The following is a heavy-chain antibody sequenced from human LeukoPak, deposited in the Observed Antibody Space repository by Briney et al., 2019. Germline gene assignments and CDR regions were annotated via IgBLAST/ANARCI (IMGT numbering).Heavy chain of an antibody. J-gene: IGHJ5*02. Sequence: SETLSLTCTVSGGSISSSSYYWGWIRQPPGKGLEWIGSIYYSGSTYYNPSLKSRVTISVDTSKNQFSLKLSSVTAADTAVYYCARPRVAAAGRGWFDPWGKGTLVTVSS. D-gene: IGHD6-13*01. CDR2: IYYSGST. V-gene: IGHV4-39*01. CDR3: ARPRVAAAGRGWFDP. CDR1: GGSISSSSYY.